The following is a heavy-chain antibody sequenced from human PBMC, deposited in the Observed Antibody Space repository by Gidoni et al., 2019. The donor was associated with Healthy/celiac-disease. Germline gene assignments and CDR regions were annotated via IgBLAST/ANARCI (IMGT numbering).Heavy chain of an antibody. J-gene: IGHJ6*02. D-gene: IGHD2-2*01. CDR2: ISYDGSNK. Sequence: QVQLVASGGGVVQPGRSLRLSCAASGFTFSSYCMHWVRQAPGKGLEWVAVISYDGSNKYYADSVKGRFTISRDNSKNTLYLQMNSLRAEDTAVYYCAKVDSYQLLYYYYYGMDVWGQGTTVTVSS. CDR1: GFTFSSYC. CDR3: AKVDSYQLLYYYYYGMDV. V-gene: IGHV3-30*18.